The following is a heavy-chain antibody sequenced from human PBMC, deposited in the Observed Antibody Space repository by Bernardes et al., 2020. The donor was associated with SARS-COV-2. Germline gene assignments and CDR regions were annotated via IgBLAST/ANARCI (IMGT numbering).Heavy chain of an antibody. CDR3: ARGEGFGRGGSWFDP. J-gene: IGHJ5*02. Sequence: ASVKVSCKASGYTFTGYYMHWVRQAPGQGLEWMGWINPNSGGTNYAQKFQGWVTMTRDTSISTAYMELSRLRADDTAVYYWARGEGFGRGGSWFDPWGQGTLVTVSS. CDR2: INPNSGGT. V-gene: IGHV1-2*04. D-gene: IGHD3-10*01. CDR1: GYTFTGYY.